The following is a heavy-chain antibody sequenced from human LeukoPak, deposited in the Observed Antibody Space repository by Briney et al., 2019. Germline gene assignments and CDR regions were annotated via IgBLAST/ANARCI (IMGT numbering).Heavy chain of an antibody. CDR1: GFTFSSYA. CDR2: ISYDGSNK. D-gene: IGHD4-17*01. J-gene: IGHJ4*02. V-gene: IGHV3-30-3*01. Sequence: GGSLRLSCAASGFTFSSYAMHWVRQAPGKGLEWVAVISYDGSNKYYADSVKGRFTISRDNSKNTLYLQMNSLRAEDTAVYYCAREHFDYGDYVERRLDYWGQGTLVTVSS. CDR3: AREHFDYGDYVERRLDY.